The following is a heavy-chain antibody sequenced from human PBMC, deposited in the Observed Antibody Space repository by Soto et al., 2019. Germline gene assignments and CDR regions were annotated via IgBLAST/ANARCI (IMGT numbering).Heavy chain of an antibody. CDR2: VYSSGST. CDR1: GESITGYY. Sequence: SETLSLTCTVSGESITGYYWNWIRQPAGEGLEWIGRVYSSGSTDYNPSLRSRVTFSLHTSENQFSLNLRSVTAADTAVYYCARREEATEQQLTEGFYYYGMDVWGQGTTVTVSS. V-gene: IGHV4-4*07. CDR3: ARREEATEQQLTEGFYYYGMDV. D-gene: IGHD1-1*01. J-gene: IGHJ6*02.